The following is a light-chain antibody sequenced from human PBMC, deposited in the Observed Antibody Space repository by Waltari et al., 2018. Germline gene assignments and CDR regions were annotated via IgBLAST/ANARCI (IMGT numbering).Light chain of an antibody. CDR2: DAA. J-gene: IGKJ1*01. V-gene: IGKV3-20*01. CDR3: QKYVNLPAT. Sequence: ENVLTQSPRTLSLSPGERPTLSCRASQSVGRYLPGYQQKPGQAPRLLIYDAATRPTGIPETFSGSGSGTDFSLTISRLQSEDFAVDYCQKYVNLPATFGQGTKVEIK. CDR1: QSVGRY.